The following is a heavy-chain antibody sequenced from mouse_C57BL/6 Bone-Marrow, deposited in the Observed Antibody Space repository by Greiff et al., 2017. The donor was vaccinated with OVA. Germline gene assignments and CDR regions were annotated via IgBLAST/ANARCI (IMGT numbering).Heavy chain of an antibody. CDR2: IDPETGGT. CDR1: GYTFTDYE. CDR3: TSGTGTGGY. D-gene: IGHD4-1*01. Sequence: VNLVESGAELVRPGASVTLSCKASGYTFTDYEMHWVKQTPVHGLEWIGAIDPETGGTAYNQKFKGKAILTADKSSSTAYMELRSLTSEDSAVYYCTSGTGTGGYWGQGTTLTVSS. J-gene: IGHJ2*01. V-gene: IGHV1-15*01.